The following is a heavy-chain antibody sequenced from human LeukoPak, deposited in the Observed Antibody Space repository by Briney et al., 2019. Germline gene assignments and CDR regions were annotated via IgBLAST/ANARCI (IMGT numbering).Heavy chain of an antibody. Sequence: GGSLRLSCTASGFTFSHYAMSWVRQAPSKGLEWVSVISGGGHSTDYADSVKGRFAISRDSSKNTLYLQMNNLRAEDTAVYYCAKSTSYYGSGSYDFWGQGSLVTVSS. CDR2: ISGGGHST. V-gene: IGHV3-23*01. J-gene: IGHJ4*02. CDR3: AKSTSYYGSGSYDF. CDR1: GFTFSHYA. D-gene: IGHD3-10*01.